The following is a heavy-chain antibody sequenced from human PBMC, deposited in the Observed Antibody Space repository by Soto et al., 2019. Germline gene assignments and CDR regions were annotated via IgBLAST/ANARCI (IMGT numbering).Heavy chain of an antibody. J-gene: IGHJ6*02. CDR3: ARGDREDIAVVIGARPGEYGVDG. D-gene: IGHD2-15*01. CDR2: IAYDGSNK. Sequence: QVQLVESGGGVVQPGRSLRLSCAASGFTFRSYAMHWVRQAPGKGLECVAVIAYDGSNKFYRDYVKGRFTISRDNSKNTLYLQINSLRYEDTAVYYCARGDREDIAVVIGARPGEYGVDGWGQGTTVNVSS. CDR1: GFTFRSYA. V-gene: IGHV3-30-3*01.